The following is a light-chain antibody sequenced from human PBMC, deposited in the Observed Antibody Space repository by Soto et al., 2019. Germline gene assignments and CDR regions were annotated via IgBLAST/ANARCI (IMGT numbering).Light chain of an antibody. J-gene: IGKJ2*01. CDR1: QAISTS. CDR3: LQTYQSSPT. V-gene: IGKV1-39*01. CDR2: AAS. Sequence: DIPMTQSPSSLSASVGDRVTISCRASQAISTSLNWYQQKPGKAPKLLIYAASSLQTGVQSRFTGSGSATYFTLTVSSLHSEDFATYHCLQTYQSSPTFGQGTKVDIK.